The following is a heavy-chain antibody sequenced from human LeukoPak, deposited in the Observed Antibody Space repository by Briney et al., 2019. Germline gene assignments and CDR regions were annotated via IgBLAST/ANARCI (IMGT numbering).Heavy chain of an antibody. CDR1: GYTFTTSN. CDR3: AREIIAAAGYGMDV. J-gene: IGHJ6*02. CDR2: INTNTGNP. Sequence: ASVKVSCKATGYTFTTSNMHWVRQAPGQGLEWMGWINTNTGNPTYAQGFTGRFVFSLDTSVSTAYLQISSLKAEDTAVYYCAREIIAAAGYGMDVWGQGTTVTVSS. V-gene: IGHV7-4-1*02. D-gene: IGHD6-13*01.